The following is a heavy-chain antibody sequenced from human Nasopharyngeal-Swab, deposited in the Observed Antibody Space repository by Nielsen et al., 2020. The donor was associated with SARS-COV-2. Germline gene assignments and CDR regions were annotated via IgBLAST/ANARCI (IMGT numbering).Heavy chain of an antibody. CDR3: ATSIAARPGSDFDY. V-gene: IGHV4-34*01. Sequence: WIRQPPGKGLEWIGEINHSGSTNYNPSLKSRVTISVDTSKNQFSLKLSSVTAADTAVYYCATSIAARPGSDFDYWGQGTLVIVSS. D-gene: IGHD6-6*01. J-gene: IGHJ4*02. CDR2: INHSGST.